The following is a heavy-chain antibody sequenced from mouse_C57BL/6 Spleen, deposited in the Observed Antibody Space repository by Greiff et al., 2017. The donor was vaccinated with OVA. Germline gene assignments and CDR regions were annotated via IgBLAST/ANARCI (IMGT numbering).Heavy chain of an antibody. J-gene: IGHJ4*01. V-gene: IGHV2-6-1*01. CDR2: IWSDGST. CDR1: GFSLTSYG. D-gene: IGHD1-1*01. Sequence: QVQLKESGPGLVAPSQSLSITCTVSGFSLTSYGVHWVRPPPGKGLEWLVVIWSDGSTTYNSALKSRLSISKDNSKSQVFLKMNSLQTDDTAMYYCARHGSILYYAMDYWGQGTSVTVSS. CDR3: ARHGSILYYAMDY.